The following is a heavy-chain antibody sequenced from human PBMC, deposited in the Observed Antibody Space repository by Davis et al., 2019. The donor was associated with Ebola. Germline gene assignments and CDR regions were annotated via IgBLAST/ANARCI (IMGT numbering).Heavy chain of an antibody. D-gene: IGHD2-2*02. CDR1: GFSFRTHT. CDR3: AKDRRRRVVVPAAIVDY. J-gene: IGHJ4*02. CDR2: ISYDGSNK. V-gene: IGHV3-30*04. Sequence: PAGSLTLACAASGFSFRTHTMHWVRQAPGKWLEWVAVISYDGSNKYYADSVKGRFTISRDNSKNTLYLQMNRLRAADTAVYYCAKDRRRRVVVPAAIVDYWGQGTLVTVSS.